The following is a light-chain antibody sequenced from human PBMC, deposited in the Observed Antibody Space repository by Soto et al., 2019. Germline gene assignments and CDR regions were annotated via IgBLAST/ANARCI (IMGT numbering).Light chain of an antibody. J-gene: IGKJ3*01. CDR3: QQSYNIPFT. CDR1: QTISSW. CDR2: KAS. V-gene: IGKV1-5*03. Sequence: DIQMTQSPSTLSGSVGDRVTITCRASQTISSWLAWYQQKPGKAPKLLIYKASTLKSGVPSRFSGSGSGTEFTLTISSLQPEDFESYFCQQSYNIPFTFGPGTKVDIK.